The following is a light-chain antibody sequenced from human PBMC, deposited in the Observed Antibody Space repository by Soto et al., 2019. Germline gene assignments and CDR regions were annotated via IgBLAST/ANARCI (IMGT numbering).Light chain of an antibody. V-gene: IGKV1-5*03. J-gene: IGKJ4*01. CDR1: QSISNW. Sequence: DIQMTQSPSTLSASVGDRVTITCRASQSISNWLAWYQQKPGKAPKLMIYKTSNLESGVPSRFSGRGSGTEFSLTISSLQPDDFATSYCQQYQSFSLTFGGVTRLEVK. CDR3: QQYQSFSLT. CDR2: KTS.